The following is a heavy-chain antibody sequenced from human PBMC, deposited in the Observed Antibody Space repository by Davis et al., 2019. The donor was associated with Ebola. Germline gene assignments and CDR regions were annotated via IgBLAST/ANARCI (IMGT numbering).Heavy chain of an antibody. J-gene: IGHJ4*02. V-gene: IGHV1-24*01. CDR1: GYTLTELS. CDR3: ATVRIMITFGGFMQFDS. CDR2: FDPEDGEK. D-gene: IGHD3-16*01. Sequence: ASVKVSCQVSGYTLTELSMHWVRQAPGKGLEWMGSFDPEDGEKNYAQKFQGRVTMTEDSSRDTAYMELSSLRSEDTAIYYCATVRIMITFGGFMQFDSWGQGTLVTVSS.